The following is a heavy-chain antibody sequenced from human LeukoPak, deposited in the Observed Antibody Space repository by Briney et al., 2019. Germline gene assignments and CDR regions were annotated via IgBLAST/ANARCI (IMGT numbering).Heavy chain of an antibody. CDR2: ISFDGRIE. Sequence: GGSLRPSCAASGFIFTNCGMHWVRQAPGKGLECVAIISFDGRIEYYVDSVKGRFTISRDKSKNTLYLQMNSLRPEDTAVYYCAKERASMGADAFDIWGQGTMVTVSS. V-gene: IGHV3-30*18. J-gene: IGHJ3*02. D-gene: IGHD1-26*01. CDR3: AKERASMGADAFDI. CDR1: GFIFTNCG.